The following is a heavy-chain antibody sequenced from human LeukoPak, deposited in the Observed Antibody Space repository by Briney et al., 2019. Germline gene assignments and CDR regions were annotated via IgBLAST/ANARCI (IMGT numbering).Heavy chain of an antibody. V-gene: IGHV3-48*03. Sequence: GGSLRLSCVASGFTISSYEMNWVRQAPGKGPEWVSYISSSGTTIYYPDSVKGRFTISRDNAKNSLYLQMNSLRAEDTAVYYCASYWSYWGQGTLVTVSS. J-gene: IGHJ1*01. CDR1: GFTISSYE. D-gene: IGHD2-15*01. CDR3: ASYWSY. CDR2: ISSSGTTI.